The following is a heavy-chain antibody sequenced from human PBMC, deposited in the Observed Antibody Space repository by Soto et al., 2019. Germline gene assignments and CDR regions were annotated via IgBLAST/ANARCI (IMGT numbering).Heavy chain of an antibody. V-gene: IGHV4-61*01. CDR3: ARLSAAWFDP. CDR1: GGSVSSGSYH. D-gene: IGHD6-19*01. Sequence: QVQLQESGPGLVKPSETLSLTCTVSGGSVSSGSYHWGWIRQPPGKGLEWIGYIYHSGSTNYNPSLKSRVTISVVTSKHQFSLSLTSVTAAVTAVYYCARLSAAWFDPWGQGTLVTVAS. J-gene: IGHJ5*02. CDR2: IYHSGST.